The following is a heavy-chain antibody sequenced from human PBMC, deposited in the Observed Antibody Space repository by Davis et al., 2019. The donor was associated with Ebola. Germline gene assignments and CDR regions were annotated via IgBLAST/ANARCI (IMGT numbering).Heavy chain of an antibody. D-gene: IGHD3-22*01. CDR1: GGSFSGYY. Sequence: SETLSLTCAVYGGSFSGYYWSWIRQPPGKGLEWIGEINHSGSTNYNPSLKSRVTISVDTSKNQFSLKLSSVTAADTAVYYCASPNSSGYLAFDIWGQGTMVTVFS. CDR2: INHSGST. J-gene: IGHJ3*02. CDR3: ASPNSSGYLAFDI. V-gene: IGHV4-34*01.